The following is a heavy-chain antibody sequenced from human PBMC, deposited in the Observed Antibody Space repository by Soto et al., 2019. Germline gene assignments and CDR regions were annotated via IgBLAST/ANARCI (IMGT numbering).Heavy chain of an antibody. Sequence: EVQLVESGGGLVQPGRSLRLSCVASGFTFDDYAMHWVRQAPGKGLEWVSGISWNSGSIGYADSVKGRFTISRDNAKNSLYLQMNSLRAEDTALYYCAKAGIAVAGTGTYYFDYWGQGTLVTVSS. CDR1: GFTFDDYA. J-gene: IGHJ4*02. V-gene: IGHV3-9*01. D-gene: IGHD6-19*01. CDR3: AKAGIAVAGTGTYYFDY. CDR2: ISWNSGSI.